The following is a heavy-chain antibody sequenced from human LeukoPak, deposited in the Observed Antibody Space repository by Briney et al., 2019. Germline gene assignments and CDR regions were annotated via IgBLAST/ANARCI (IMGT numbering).Heavy chain of an antibody. CDR3: ARRPKYKSGCHFDY. D-gene: IGHD3-22*01. Sequence: GESLKISCKGSGYSFTNYWIGWVRQLPGKGLEWMGIIYPGDSDTSYDPSFQGQVTISADKSITTAYLQWSSLKASDTAMYYCARRPKYKSGCHFDYWGQGTLVTVSS. V-gene: IGHV5-51*01. CDR2: IYPGDSDT. J-gene: IGHJ4*02. CDR1: GYSFTNYW.